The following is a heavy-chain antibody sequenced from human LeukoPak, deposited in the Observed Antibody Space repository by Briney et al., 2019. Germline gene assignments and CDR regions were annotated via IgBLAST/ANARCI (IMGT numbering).Heavy chain of an antibody. J-gene: IGHJ4*02. Sequence: GGSLRHSCSDSGFTFTSFTMHWVRQAPGKGLEYVSAISSSGDSSHYADLAKDRFTISRDNSKNMLYLQMSSLRAEDTAVYYCVKDRPSGILQYFDWLFYYWGQGNLVTVSS. V-gene: IGHV3-64D*09. CDR1: GFTFTSFT. D-gene: IGHD3-9*01. CDR3: VKDRPSGILQYFDWLFYY. CDR2: ISSSGDSS.